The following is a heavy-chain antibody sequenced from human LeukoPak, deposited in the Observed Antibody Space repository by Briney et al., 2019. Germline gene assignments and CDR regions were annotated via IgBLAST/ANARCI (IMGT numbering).Heavy chain of an antibody. CDR2: ISSSGSTI. J-gene: IGHJ4*02. CDR1: GFTFSDYY. CDR3: ARDGKYYDILTGYYTLDY. Sequence: PGGSLRLSCAASGFTFSDYYMSWIRQAPGKGLEWVSYISSSGSTIYYADSVKGRFTISRDNAKNSLYLQMYSLRAEDTAVYYCARDGKYYDILTGYYTLDYWGQGTLVTVSS. D-gene: IGHD3-9*01. V-gene: IGHV3-11*04.